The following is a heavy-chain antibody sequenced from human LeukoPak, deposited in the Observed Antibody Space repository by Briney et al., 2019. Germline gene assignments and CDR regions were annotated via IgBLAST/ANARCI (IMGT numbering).Heavy chain of an antibody. CDR1: GGTFRTFA. Sequence: GASVKVSCKASGGTFRTFAISWVRQAPGQGLEWMGWISAYNGNTNYAQKLQGRVTMTTDTSTSTAYMELRSLRSDDTAVYYCARDHAPPSKTYYYGSGSSGWFDPWGQGTLVTVSS. CDR3: ARDHAPPSKTYYYGSGSSGWFDP. D-gene: IGHD3-10*01. V-gene: IGHV1-18*01. J-gene: IGHJ5*02. CDR2: ISAYNGNT.